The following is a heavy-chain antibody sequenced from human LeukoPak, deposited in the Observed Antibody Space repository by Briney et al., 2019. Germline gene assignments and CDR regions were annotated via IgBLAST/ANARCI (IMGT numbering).Heavy chain of an antibody. D-gene: IGHD6-25*01. V-gene: IGHV4-34*01. CDR2: INHIGIT. CDR3: ARVGYPTQRRVLSAVSVPTAGAFDI. CDR1: GGSFSAYY. Sequence: PSETLSLTCAVYGGSFSAYYWTWIRQPPGKGLEWIGEINHIGITTYSPSLKSRVSISVDKSKNQFSLRLSSVTAADTAVYYCARVGYPTQRRVLSAVSVPTAGAFDIWGQGTLVTVSS. J-gene: IGHJ3*02.